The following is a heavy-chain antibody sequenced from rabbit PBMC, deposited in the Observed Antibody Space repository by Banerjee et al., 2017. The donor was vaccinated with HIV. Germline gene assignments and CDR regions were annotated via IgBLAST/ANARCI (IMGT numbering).Heavy chain of an antibody. D-gene: IGHD4-1*01. V-gene: IGHV1S45*01. CDR3: VREVAGKFNL. J-gene: IGHJ4*01. CDR2: IGAGSGGTS. CDR1: GFSFSSSYY. Sequence: EQLVESGGGLVQPEGSLTLTCTASGFSFSSSYYMCWVRQAPGKGLEWIACIGAGSGGTSYYASWAKGRFTISKTSSTTVTLQMTSLTAADTATYFCVREVAGKFNLWGQGTLVTVS.